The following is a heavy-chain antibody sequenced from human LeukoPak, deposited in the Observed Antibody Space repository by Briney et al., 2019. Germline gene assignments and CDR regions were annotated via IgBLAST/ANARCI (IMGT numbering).Heavy chain of an antibody. CDR2: ISANNGDT. Sequence: ASVKVSCKTSGYTFTSHGISWVRQAPGQGLEWMGWISANNGDTNYAQKMQGRLTMTTDTSTSTAFMELRSLSSDDTAIYYCARDWPTVIADYWGQGTLVTVSS. J-gene: IGHJ4*02. CDR3: ARDWPTVIADY. CDR1: GYTFTSHG. D-gene: IGHD4-11*01. V-gene: IGHV1-18*01.